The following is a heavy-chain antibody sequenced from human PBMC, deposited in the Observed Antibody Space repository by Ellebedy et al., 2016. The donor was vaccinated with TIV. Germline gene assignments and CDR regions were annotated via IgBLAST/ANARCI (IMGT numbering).Heavy chain of an antibody. J-gene: IGHJ4*02. D-gene: IGHD5-18*01. CDR1: GGSISSYY. V-gene: IGHV4-59*08. CDR3: ARSDYSYGFGY. CDR2: IYYSGST. Sequence: MPSETLSLTCTVSGGSISSYYWSRIRQPPGKGLEWIGYIYYSGSTNYNPSLKSRVTISVDTSKNQFSLKLSSVTAADTAVYYCARSDYSYGFGYWGQGTLVTVSS.